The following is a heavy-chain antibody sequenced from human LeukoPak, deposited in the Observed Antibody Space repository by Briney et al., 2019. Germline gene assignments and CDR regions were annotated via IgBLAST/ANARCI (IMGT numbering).Heavy chain of an antibody. CDR2: IYSGGST. V-gene: IGHV3-66*02. Sequence: PGGSLRLSCAASGFTVSSNYMSWVRQAPGKGLEWVSVIYSGGSTYYADSVKGRFTISRDDSKNTLYLQMNSLRAEDTAVYYCARGLYYHYMDVWGKGTTVTVSS. CDR3: ARGLYYHYMDV. CDR1: GFTVSSNY. J-gene: IGHJ6*03.